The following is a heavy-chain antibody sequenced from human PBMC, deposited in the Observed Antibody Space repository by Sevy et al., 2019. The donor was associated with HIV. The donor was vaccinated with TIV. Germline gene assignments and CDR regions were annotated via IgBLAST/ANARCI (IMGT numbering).Heavy chain of an antibody. CDR3: AREWTTDYSNYGVDAFDI. CDR2: IYYSGST. V-gene: IGHV4-31*03. CDR1: GGSISSGGYY. J-gene: IGHJ3*02. Sequence: SETLSLTCTVSGGSISSGGYYWSWIRQHPGKGLEWIGYIYYSGSTYYNPSLKSRVTISVDTSKNQFSLKLSSVTAADTAVYYCAREWTTDYSNYGVDAFDIWGQGTMVTVSS. D-gene: IGHD4-4*01.